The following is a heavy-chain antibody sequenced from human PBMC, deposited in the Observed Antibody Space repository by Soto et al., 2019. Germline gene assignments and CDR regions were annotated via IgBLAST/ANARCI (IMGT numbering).Heavy chain of an antibody. V-gene: IGHV3-23*01. D-gene: IGHD2-15*01. Sequence: EVQLLESGGGLVQPGGSLRLSCAASGFTFSSYAMSWVRQAPGKGLEWVSAISGSGGSTYYADSVKGRFTISRDNSKNTLYLQMNSLRAEDTAVYYCAKDVYCSGGSCYSRWFDPWGQGTLVTVSS. CDR1: GFTFSSYA. CDR2: ISGSGGST. J-gene: IGHJ5*02. CDR3: AKDVYCSGGSCYSRWFDP.